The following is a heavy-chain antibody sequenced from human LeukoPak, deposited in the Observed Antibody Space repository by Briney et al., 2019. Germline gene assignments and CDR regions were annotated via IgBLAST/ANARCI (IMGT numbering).Heavy chain of an antibody. J-gene: IGHJ4*02. Sequence: PGGSLRLSCTASGFTFSGYAMNWVRQAPGKGLEWVSAVGTSGSTYYADSVKGRFTITRDKSKNMLYLQMNSLRTEDTAVYYCVRSSRYDWNGPADYWGQGTLVTVSS. V-gene: IGHV3-23*01. CDR1: GFTFSGYA. CDR2: VGTSGST. CDR3: VRSSRYDWNGPADY. D-gene: IGHD1-20*01.